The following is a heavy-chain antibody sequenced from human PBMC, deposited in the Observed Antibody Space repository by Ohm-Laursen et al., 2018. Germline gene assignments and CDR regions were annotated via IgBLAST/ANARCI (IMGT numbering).Heavy chain of an antibody. CDR3: ARTTVRTYYYYGMDV. D-gene: IGHD4-11*01. V-gene: IGHV4-61*01. CDR2: LLGTGST. CDR1: GGSVNSGSHY. Sequence: VTLSLTCTVSGGSVNSGSHYWTWIRQSPGKGLEWIGYLLGTGSTHYNPSLKSRVTMSADTSKNQISPKLSSVTAADTAVYYCARTTVRTYYYYGMDVWGQGTTVTVSS. J-gene: IGHJ6*02.